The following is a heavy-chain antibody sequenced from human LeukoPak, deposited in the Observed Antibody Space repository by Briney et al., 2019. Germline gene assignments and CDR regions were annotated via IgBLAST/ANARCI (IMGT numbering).Heavy chain of an antibody. Sequence: GASVKVSCKASGYTFTHYAVHWVRQAPGQRLEWMEWTNVANDYTESSQKFQDRFIITSDPSATTVYMELSSLRSEDTAVYYCARDDFSTYAGLNYFDYWGQGSLVTVSS. J-gene: IGHJ4*02. D-gene: IGHD4-11*01. CDR1: GYTFTHYA. V-gene: IGHV1-3*01. CDR3: ARDDFSTYAGLNYFDY. CDR2: TNVANDYT.